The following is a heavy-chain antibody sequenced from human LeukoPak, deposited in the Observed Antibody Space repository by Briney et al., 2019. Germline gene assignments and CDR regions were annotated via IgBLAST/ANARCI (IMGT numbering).Heavy chain of an antibody. Sequence: ASVKVSCKASGYTFTGYYMHWVRQAPGQGLEWMGWINPNSGGTNYAQKFQGRVTMTRDTSISTAYMELSRLRSDDTAVYYCARGPSIRRYYDSSGYPRAIFDYWGQGTLVTVSP. V-gene: IGHV1-2*02. D-gene: IGHD3-22*01. CDR3: ARGPSIRRYYDSSGYPRAIFDY. J-gene: IGHJ4*02. CDR2: INPNSGGT. CDR1: GYTFTGYY.